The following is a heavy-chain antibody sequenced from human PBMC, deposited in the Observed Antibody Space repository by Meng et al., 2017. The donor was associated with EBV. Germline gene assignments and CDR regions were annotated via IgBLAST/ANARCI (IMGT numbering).Heavy chain of an antibody. V-gene: IGHV1-2*06. CDR2: INPNSGGT. CDR1: GYTFTGYY. D-gene: IGHD6-19*01. CDR3: ARVGIAVAGTGDY. Sequence: QVQLVQSGAEVKKPGDSVKVSCNASGYTFTGYYMHWVRQAPGQGLEWMGRINPNSGGTNYAQKFQGRVTMTRDTSISTAYMELSRLRSDDTAVYYCARVGIAVAGTGDYWGQGTLVTVSS. J-gene: IGHJ4*02.